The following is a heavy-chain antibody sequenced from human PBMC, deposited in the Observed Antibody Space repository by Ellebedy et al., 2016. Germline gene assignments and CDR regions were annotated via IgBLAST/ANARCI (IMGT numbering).Heavy chain of an antibody. CDR1: GFAFRNFF. V-gene: IGHV3-23*01. CDR2: ISGGGDIT. CDR3: YYGHYSGS. D-gene: IGHD4-17*01. J-gene: IGHJ4*02. Sequence: GESLKISXVASGFAFRNFFMTWVRQAPGGGLEWVSTISGGGDITVSADSVKGRFTISRDNSRYTLYLQMDSLTAADTAVYYCYYGHYSGSWGQGTLVTVSS.